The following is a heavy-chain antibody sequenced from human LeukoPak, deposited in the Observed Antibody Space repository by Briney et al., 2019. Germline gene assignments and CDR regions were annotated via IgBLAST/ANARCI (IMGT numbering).Heavy chain of an antibody. Sequence: SETLSLTCTVSRGSISSSSYYWGWIRQPPGKRLEWVGSFYYIGGTYYNPSLEGRVTISAHSSKNQFSLKLTSVTAADTALYYCARILTTFDSWGQGTLVTVSS. CDR2: FYYIGGT. CDR3: ARILTTFDS. V-gene: IGHV4-39*01. D-gene: IGHD4-11*01. J-gene: IGHJ4*02. CDR1: RGSISSSSYY.